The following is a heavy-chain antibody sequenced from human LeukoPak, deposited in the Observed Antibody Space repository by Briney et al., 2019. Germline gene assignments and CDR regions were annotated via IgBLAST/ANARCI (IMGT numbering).Heavy chain of an antibody. CDR3: ARQYAYYYGSGAHFQH. J-gene: IGHJ1*01. CDR2: IYYSGST. CDR1: GSSISSSSYY. V-gene: IGHV4-39*01. Sequence: SETLSLTYTVSGSSISSSSYYWGWIRQPPGKGLEWIGSIYYSGSTYYNSSLKSRVTISVDTSKNQFSLKLSSVTAADTAVYYCARQYAYYYGSGAHFQHWGQGTLVTVSS. D-gene: IGHD3-10*01.